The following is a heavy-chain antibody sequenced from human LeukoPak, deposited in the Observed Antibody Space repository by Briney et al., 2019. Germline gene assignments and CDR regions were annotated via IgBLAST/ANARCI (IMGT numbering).Heavy chain of an antibody. V-gene: IGHV4-30-2*02. CDR1: GGSISSGGYS. CDR2: IYHSGST. CDR3: AGFSGYESLGYFDY. J-gene: IGHJ4*02. Sequence: PSQTLSLTCAVSGGSISSGGYSWSWIRQPPGKGLEWIGYIYHSGSTYYNPSLKSRVTISVDTSKNQFSLKLSSVTAADTAVYYCAGFSGYESLGYFDYWGQGTLVTVSS. D-gene: IGHD5-12*01.